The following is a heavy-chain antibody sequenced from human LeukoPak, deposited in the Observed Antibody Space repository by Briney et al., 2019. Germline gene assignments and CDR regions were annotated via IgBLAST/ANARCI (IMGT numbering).Heavy chain of an antibody. CDR2: ISGSGNDI. Sequence: GGSLRLSCATSEFIFSGYYMSWIRQAPGKGLEWVSYISGSGNDISYADSVKGRFTISRDNAKGSLYLQMNSLRAADTAVYYCGTHAGRTGSDGWGQGTLVTVSS. CDR3: GTHAGRTGSDG. J-gene: IGHJ4*02. V-gene: IGHV3-11*01. D-gene: IGHD3/OR15-3a*01. CDR1: EFIFSGYY.